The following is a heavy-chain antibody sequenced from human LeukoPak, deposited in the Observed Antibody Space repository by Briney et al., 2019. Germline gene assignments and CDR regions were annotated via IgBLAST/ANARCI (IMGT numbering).Heavy chain of an antibody. J-gene: IGHJ5*02. CDR3: ARDPRLYGSGSRIWFDP. Sequence: ASVKVSCKASGYTFTSYGISWVRQAPGQGLEWMGWINPNSGGTNYAQKFQGRVTMTSDTSITTAYMELSRPRSDDTAFYYCARDPRLYGSGSRIWFDPWGQGTLVTVSS. CDR2: INPNSGGT. V-gene: IGHV1-2*02. D-gene: IGHD3-10*01. CDR1: GYTFTSYG.